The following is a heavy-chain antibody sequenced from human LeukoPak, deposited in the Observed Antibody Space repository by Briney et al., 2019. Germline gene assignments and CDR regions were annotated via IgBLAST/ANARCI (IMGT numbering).Heavy chain of an antibody. V-gene: IGHV4-39*07. CDR3: AREIRPKQWLVDYFDY. D-gene: IGHD6-19*01. J-gene: IGHJ4*02. CDR2: IYYSGST. CDR1: GGSISSSSYY. Sequence: SETLSLTCTVSGGSISSSSYYWGWIRQPPGKGLEWIGSIYYSGSTYYNPSLKSRVTISVDTSKNQFSLKLSSVTAADTAVYYCAREIRPKQWLVDYFDYWGQGTLDTVSS.